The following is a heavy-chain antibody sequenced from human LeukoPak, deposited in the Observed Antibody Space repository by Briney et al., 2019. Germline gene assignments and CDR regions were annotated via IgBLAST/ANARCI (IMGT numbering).Heavy chain of an antibody. CDR1: GYTFTSYG. J-gene: IGHJ5*02. D-gene: IGHD1-26*01. CDR2: ISTYNGNT. Sequence: ASVKVSCKASGYTFTSYGITWVRQAPGQGLEWMGWISTYNGNTNYAQNLQGRVTMTTDTSTSTADMGLRSLRSDDTAVYYCARAGGRSWFDPWGQGTLVTVSS. V-gene: IGHV1-18*01. CDR3: ARAGGRSWFDP.